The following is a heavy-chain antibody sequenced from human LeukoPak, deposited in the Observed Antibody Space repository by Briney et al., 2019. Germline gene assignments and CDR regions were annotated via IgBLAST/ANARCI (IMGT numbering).Heavy chain of an antibody. J-gene: IGHJ6*03. Sequence: ASVKVSCKASGYTFTTYDINWVRQATGQGLEWMGWMNPNSGNTGYAQKFQGRVTMTRNTSMSTAYMELNSLRSEDTAVYYCARDIAVPYYNYYYMDIWGKGTAVTVSS. CDR2: MNPNSGNT. D-gene: IGHD6-19*01. CDR1: GYTFTTYD. CDR3: ARDIAVPYYNYYYMDI. V-gene: IGHV1-8*01.